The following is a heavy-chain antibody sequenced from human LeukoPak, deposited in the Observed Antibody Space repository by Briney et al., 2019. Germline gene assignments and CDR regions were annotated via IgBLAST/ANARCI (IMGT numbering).Heavy chain of an antibody. CDR3: AKDSRESSGHFPYYYYYHYGLDV. CDR1: GFTFSSYG. J-gene: IGHJ6*02. CDR2: ISGGGDDT. Sequence: GRSLRLSCAASGFTFSSYGMHWVRQAPGKGLEWVLAISGGGDDTSYADSARGRFTVSRDNSKNTLYLQMNSLRAEDTAVYYCAKDSRESSGHFPYYYYYHYGLDVWGQGTTVTVSS. V-gene: IGHV3-23*01. D-gene: IGHD3-22*01.